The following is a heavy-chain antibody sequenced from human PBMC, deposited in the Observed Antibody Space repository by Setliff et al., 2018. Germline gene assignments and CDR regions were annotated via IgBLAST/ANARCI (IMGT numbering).Heavy chain of an antibody. CDR3: ARTDGTNLGYFDN. Sequence: PGGSLRLSCAVSGFTFNNTWMNWVRQAPGKGLEWVGRFKSKTDGGTTDYAAPVKGRFTISRDDSKDTLYLQLNSLNTEDTAVYYCARTDGTNLGYFDNWGQGTLVTVSS. J-gene: IGHJ4*02. CDR2: FKSKTDGGTT. CDR1: GFTFNNTW. V-gene: IGHV3-15*01. D-gene: IGHD2-8*01.